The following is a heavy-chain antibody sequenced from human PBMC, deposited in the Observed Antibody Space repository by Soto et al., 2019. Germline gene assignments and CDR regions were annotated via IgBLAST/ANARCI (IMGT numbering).Heavy chain of an antibody. V-gene: IGHV3-30*18. J-gene: IGHJ5*02. Sequence: QQQLLESGGGVVQPGTSLRVSCAASGFRFENSDMVWVRQAPGKGLEWVAAISYFGNDKDYADSVRGRFTVSRDNNNDILDLQMSSLRTGDTAVYYCAKVPSYGDYAWLDPWGQGTLVTVSS. CDR1: GFRFENSD. CDR3: AKVPSYGDYAWLDP. D-gene: IGHD4-17*01. CDR2: ISYFGNDK.